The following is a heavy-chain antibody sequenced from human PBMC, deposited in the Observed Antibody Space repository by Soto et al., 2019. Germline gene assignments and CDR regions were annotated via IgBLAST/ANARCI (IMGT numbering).Heavy chain of an antibody. V-gene: IGHV1-8*01. Sequence: ASVKVSCKASGYSFTNNDVTWVRQATGQGLEWMGWMNPGSGDTGYAQKFQGRVTMTRDISIATAYMELSSLRSDDTAIYYCARIATFGSLIWFDPWGQGTLVTVPS. CDR2: MNPGSGDT. J-gene: IGHJ5*02. CDR3: ARIATFGSLIWFDP. D-gene: IGHD3-16*01. CDR1: GYSFTNND.